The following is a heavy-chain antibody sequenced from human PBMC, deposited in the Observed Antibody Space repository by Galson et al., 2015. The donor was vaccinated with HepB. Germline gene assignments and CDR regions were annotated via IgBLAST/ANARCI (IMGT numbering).Heavy chain of an antibody. CDR2: IIPRFDTP. V-gene: IGHV1-69*06. CDR3: ARDRAHYYDSSGYSGAFDI. CDR1: GGSFNNYA. Sequence: SVKVSCKASGGSFNNYAISWLRQAPGQGLEWMGGIIPRFDTPIYAQKFQDRVTITADKSTSTAYMELSSLKSEDTAVYYCARDRAHYYDSSGYSGAFDIWGQGTMVIVSP. D-gene: IGHD3-22*01. J-gene: IGHJ3*02.